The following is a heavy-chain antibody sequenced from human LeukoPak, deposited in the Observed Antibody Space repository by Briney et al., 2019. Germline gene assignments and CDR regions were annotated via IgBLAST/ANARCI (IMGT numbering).Heavy chain of an antibody. CDR3: AREGVVSDILTGYDLTEHNWFDP. V-gene: IGHV4-4*03. CDR1: GGSISSSNW. Sequence: PGTLSLTCAVSGGSISSSNWWSWVRQPPGKGLEWIGEIYHSGSTNYNPSLKSRVTISVDKSKNQFSLKLSSVTAADTAVYYCAREGVVSDILTGYDLTEHNWFDPWGQGTLVTVSS. CDR2: IYHSGST. D-gene: IGHD3-9*01. J-gene: IGHJ5*02.